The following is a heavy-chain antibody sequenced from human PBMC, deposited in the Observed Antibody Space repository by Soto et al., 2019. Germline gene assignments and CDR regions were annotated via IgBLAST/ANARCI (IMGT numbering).Heavy chain of an antibody. J-gene: IGHJ4*02. V-gene: IGHV3-7*03. CDR3: AREKAAAHFDF. Sequence: PGRSMRLSCTPAAFNLSAHWMCWVRQAPGKGLEWVANMKQDGIEQYYVDSVEGRFTISRDNTKNSLYLQMNSLRAADTAVYDCAREKAAAHFDFWGQGALVTVSS. D-gene: IGHD6-13*01. CDR1: AFNLSAHW. CDR2: MKQDGIEQ.